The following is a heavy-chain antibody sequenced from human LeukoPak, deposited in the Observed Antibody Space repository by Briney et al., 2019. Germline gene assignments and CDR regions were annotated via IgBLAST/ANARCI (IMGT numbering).Heavy chain of an antibody. J-gene: IGHJ4*02. D-gene: IGHD5-12*01. CDR2: MNPNTGNA. CDR1: GYTFTNFD. CDR3: ASSRGYDVGGYFDY. Sequence: ASMKVSCKASGYTFTNFDINWVRQATGQGLEWMGWMNPNTGNAGYAQKFQDRVTITWDASISTAYMDLSSLRSEDTAVYYCASSRGYDVGGYFDYWGQGTLVTVSS. V-gene: IGHV1-8*03.